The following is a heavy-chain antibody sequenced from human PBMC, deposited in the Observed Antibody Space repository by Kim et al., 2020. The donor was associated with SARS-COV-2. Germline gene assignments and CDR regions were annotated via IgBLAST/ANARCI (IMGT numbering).Heavy chain of an antibody. CDR3: ARGLSYSSSWYYFDY. V-gene: IGHV3-23*01. J-gene: IGHJ4*02. Sequence: DSVTGRFTISRDNSKNTLYLQMNSLRAEDTAVYYCARGLSYSSSWYYFDYWGQGTLVTVSS. D-gene: IGHD6-13*01.